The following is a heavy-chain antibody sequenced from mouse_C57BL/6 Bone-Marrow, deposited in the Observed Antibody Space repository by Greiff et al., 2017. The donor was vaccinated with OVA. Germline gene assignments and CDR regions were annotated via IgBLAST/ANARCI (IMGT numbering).Heavy chain of an antibody. CDR2: IYPGNSDT. V-gene: IGHV1-5*01. J-gene: IGHJ3*01. CDR1: GYTFTSYW. Sequence: EVQLQQSGTVLARPGASVKMSCKTSGYTFTSYWMHWVKQRPGQGLEWIGAIYPGNSDTSYNQKFKGKAKLTAVTSASTAYMELSSLTNDDSAVYYCTTYSNAYWGQGTLVTVSA. D-gene: IGHD2-5*01. CDR3: TTYSNAY.